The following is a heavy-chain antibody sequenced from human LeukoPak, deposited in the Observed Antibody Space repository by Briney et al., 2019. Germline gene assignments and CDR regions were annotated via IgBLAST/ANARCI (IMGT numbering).Heavy chain of an antibody. J-gene: IGHJ5*02. CDR3: ARHGVATWFDP. Sequence: SETLSLTCAVYGGSFSDYYWSWIRQPPGKGLEWIGEIKHGGTTNYSPSLKSRVTISVDTSKNQISLKLNSVTAADTAVYYCARHGVATWFDPWGQGTLVTVSS. D-gene: IGHD2-15*01. V-gene: IGHV4-34*01. CDR1: GGSFSDYY. CDR2: IKHGGTT.